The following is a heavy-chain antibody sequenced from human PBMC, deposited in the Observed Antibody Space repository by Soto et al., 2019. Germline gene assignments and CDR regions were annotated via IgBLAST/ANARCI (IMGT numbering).Heavy chain of an antibody. CDR1: GGTFSSYA. V-gene: IGHV1-69*13. CDR3: ARARLSITGTLSGMDV. CDR2: IIPIFGTA. Sequence: ASVKVSCKASGGTFSSYAISWVRQAPGQGLEWMGGIIPIFGTANYAQKFQGRVTITADESTSTAYMELSSLRSEDTAVYYCARARLSITGTLSGMDVWGQGTTVTVYS. D-gene: IGHD1-20*01. J-gene: IGHJ6*02.